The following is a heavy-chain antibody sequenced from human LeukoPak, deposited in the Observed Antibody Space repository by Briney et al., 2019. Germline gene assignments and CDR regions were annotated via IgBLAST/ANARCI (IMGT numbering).Heavy chain of an antibody. D-gene: IGHD6-13*01. V-gene: IGHV4-61*01. Sequence: SETLSLTCTVSGGSVSSNSNYWSWIRQPPGKGLEWIGYNTYFGSASYNPSLKSRVTIPVDTSKNQFSLKLSSVTAADTAVYYCASSIAAATPFDYWGQGTLVTVSS. CDR1: GGSVSSNSNY. J-gene: IGHJ4*02. CDR3: ASSIAAATPFDY. CDR2: NTYFGSA.